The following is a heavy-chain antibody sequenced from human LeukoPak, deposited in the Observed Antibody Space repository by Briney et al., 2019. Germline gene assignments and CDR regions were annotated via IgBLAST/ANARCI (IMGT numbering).Heavy chain of an antibody. V-gene: IGHV3-30-3*01. Sequence: GGSLRLSCAASGFTISSFAMHWVRQAPGKGMQWVTVTSYDGSKKYYADSVKGRFTISRGKSKNTLYLQMNSLRAEDTAVYYCARDGLLGYFDYWGQGTLVTVSS. CDR2: TSYDGSKK. CDR1: GFTISSFA. D-gene: IGHD1-26*01. J-gene: IGHJ4*02. CDR3: ARDGLLGYFDY.